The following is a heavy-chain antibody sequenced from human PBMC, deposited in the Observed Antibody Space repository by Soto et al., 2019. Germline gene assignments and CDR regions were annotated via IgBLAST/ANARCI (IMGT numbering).Heavy chain of an antibody. J-gene: IGHJ4*02. CDR3: AADILFNYDPHPRGDY. D-gene: IGHD3-3*01. CDR2: IVVGSGNT. Sequence: GASVKVSCKASGFTFTSSAVQWVRQARGQRLEWIGWIVVGSGNTNYAQKFQERVTITRDMSTSTAYMGLSSLRSEDTAVYYCAADILFNYDPHPRGDYWGQGTLVTVSS. V-gene: IGHV1-58*01. CDR1: GFTFTSSA.